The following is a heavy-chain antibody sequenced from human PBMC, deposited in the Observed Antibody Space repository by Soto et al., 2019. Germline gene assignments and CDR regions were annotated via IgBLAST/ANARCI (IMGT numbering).Heavy chain of an antibody. V-gene: IGHV4-39*01. CDR3: ARQTNFHGNNRFFDC. CDR2: IYYSGST. D-gene: IGHD1-20*01. J-gene: IGHJ4*02. Sequence: SETLSLTYTVSGGSIYSSSYSWGWIRQPPGKGLEWIGSIYYSGSTSYNPSLKSRVTVSVDTSKSQFSLKLSSVTAADTAVFYCARQTNFHGNNRFFDCWGQGSLVTVSS. CDR1: GGSIYSSSYS.